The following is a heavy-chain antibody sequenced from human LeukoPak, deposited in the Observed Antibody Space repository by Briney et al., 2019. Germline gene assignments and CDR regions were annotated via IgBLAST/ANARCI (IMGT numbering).Heavy chain of an antibody. V-gene: IGHV4-39*07. J-gene: IGHJ4*02. CDR3: ARGVRVVAATVFFDY. CDR1: GGSVSSGSYY. D-gene: IGHD2-15*01. Sequence: TSETLSLTCTVSGGSVSSGSYYWSWIRQPPGKGLEWIGEINHSGSTNYNPSLKSRVTISVDTSKNQFSLKLSSVTAADTAVYYCARGVRVVAATVFFDYWGQGTLVTVSS. CDR2: INHSGST.